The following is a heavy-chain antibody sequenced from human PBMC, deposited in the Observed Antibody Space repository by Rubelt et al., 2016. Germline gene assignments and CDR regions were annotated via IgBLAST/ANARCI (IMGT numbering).Heavy chain of an antibody. J-gene: IGHJ4*02. Sequence: EVQLVESGGALVQPGGSLRLSCAASGFTFSGSAMHWVRQASGQGLEWVGRIRTKANRYATEYAASVKGRSTISRDDSKNTAYLQVNSLRAEDTAVYYCTVTFTIWGGDGLFDYWGQGTLVTVSS. V-gene: IGHV3-73*01. D-gene: IGHD3-16*01. CDR1: GFTFSGSA. CDR3: TVTFTIWGGDGLFDY. CDR2: IRTKANRYAT.